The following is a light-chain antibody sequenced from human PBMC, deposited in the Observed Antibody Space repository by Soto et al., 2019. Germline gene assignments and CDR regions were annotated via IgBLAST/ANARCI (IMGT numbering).Light chain of an antibody. CDR2: WAS. J-gene: IGKJ4*01. CDR3: QQYYGTPLT. CDR1: QNVLHSSNNKNF. V-gene: IGKV4-1*01. Sequence: DIVMTQSPDSLAVSLGERATINCKSSQNVLHSSNNKNFLAWYQQKAGQPPKLLFYWASTRESGVPDRFSGSGSGTDFTLTISSLQAEDVAVYYCQQYYGTPLTFGGGTKVEIK.